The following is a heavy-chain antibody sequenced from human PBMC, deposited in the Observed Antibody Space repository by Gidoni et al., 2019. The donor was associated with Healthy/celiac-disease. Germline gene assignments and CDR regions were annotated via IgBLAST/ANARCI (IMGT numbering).Heavy chain of an antibody. D-gene: IGHD1-26*01. J-gene: IGHJ3*02. V-gene: IGHV1-69*06. Sequence: QVQLVHSGAEVKKPGSSLKVSCTAAGGTFSSYAISWVRQAPGQGLEWMGGIIPIFGTANYAQKFQGRVTITADKSTCTAYMELSSLRSEDTAVYYCASRIVGATTGAFDIWGQGTMVTVSS. CDR1: GGTFSSYA. CDR2: IIPIFGTA. CDR3: ASRIVGATTGAFDI.